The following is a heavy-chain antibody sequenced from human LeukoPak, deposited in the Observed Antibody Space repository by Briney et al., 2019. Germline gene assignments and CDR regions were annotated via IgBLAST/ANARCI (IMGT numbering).Heavy chain of an antibody. CDR2: INQDGSEK. Sequence: GGSLRLSCAASGFTFSSDWMTWVRQAPGKGLEWVASINQDGSEKYYVDSVKGRFTISRDNAKNSLYLQMNSLRAEDTAVYYCAKDRRGFDPWGQGTLVTVSS. J-gene: IGHJ5*02. CDR3: AKDRRGFDP. V-gene: IGHV3-7*03. CDR1: GFTFSSDW.